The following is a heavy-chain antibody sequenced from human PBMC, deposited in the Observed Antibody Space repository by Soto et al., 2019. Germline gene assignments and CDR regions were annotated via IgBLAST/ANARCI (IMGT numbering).Heavy chain of an antibody. CDR1: GFGFGGKT. D-gene: IGHD2-2*02. Sequence: AGGSLRLSCAASGFGFGGKTMYWVRQAPGRGLEWVALIAPDGSQIYYADSVKGRFTISRDNSKNTPYLQMDSLRAEDTSLYLCATDIHATWLLNSWGQGTLVTVSS. V-gene: IGHV3-30-3*01. J-gene: IGHJ5*02. CDR2: IAPDGSQI. CDR3: ATDIHATWLLNS.